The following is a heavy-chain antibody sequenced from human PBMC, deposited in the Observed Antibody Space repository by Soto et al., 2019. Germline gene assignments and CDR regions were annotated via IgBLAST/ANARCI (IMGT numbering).Heavy chain of an antibody. CDR1: GFTFRDYY. Sequence: PGGSLRLSCEASGFTFRDYYMTWFRQAPGKGLEWLSYIDSSTKYTNYADSVKGRFTISRDNAKNSLYLQMNSLRADDTAVYYCASEYCYPMDVWGQGTMVTVSS. J-gene: IGHJ6*02. CDR2: IDSSTKYT. V-gene: IGHV3-11*05. CDR3: ASEYCYPMDV.